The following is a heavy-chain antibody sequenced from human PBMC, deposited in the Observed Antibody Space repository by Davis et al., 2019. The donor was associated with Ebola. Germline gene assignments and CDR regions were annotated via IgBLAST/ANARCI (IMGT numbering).Heavy chain of an antibody. Sequence: PSETLSLTCTVSGGSISSYYWSWIRQPPGKGLEWIGYIYYSGSTNYNPSLKSRVTISVDTSKNQFSLKLSSVTAADTAVYYCARDRFTLGYYYGMDVWGQGTTVTVSS. CDR2: IYYSGST. CDR3: ARDRFTLGYYYGMDV. V-gene: IGHV4-59*01. D-gene: IGHD3-16*01. CDR1: GGSISSYY. J-gene: IGHJ6*02.